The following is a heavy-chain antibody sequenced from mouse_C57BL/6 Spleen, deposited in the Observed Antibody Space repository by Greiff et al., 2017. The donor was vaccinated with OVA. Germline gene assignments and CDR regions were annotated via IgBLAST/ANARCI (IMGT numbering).Heavy chain of an antibody. CDR2: IYPGDGDT. D-gene: IGHD1-1*01. J-gene: IGHJ1*03. V-gene: IGHV1-82*01. Sequence: VQLQQSGPELVKPGASVKISCKASGYAFSSSWMNWVKQRPGKGLEWIGRIYPGDGDTNYNGKFKGKATLTADKSSSTAYMQLSSLTSEDSAVYFCASKPGDGSSHWYFDVWGTGTTVTVSS. CDR3: ASKPGDGSSHWYFDV. CDR1: GYAFSSSW.